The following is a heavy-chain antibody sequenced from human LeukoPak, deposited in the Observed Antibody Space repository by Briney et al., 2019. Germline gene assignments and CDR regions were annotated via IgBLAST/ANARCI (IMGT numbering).Heavy chain of an antibody. CDR3: ARDGDGDYGGLDY. J-gene: IGHJ4*02. V-gene: IGHV3-30-3*01. D-gene: IGHD4-17*01. CDR1: GFTFSSYA. Sequence: AGGSLRLSCAASGFTFSSYAMHWVRQAPGKGLEWVAVISYDGSNKYYADPVKGRFTISRDNSKNTLYLQMNSLRAEDTAVYYCARDGDGDYGGLDYWGQGTLVTVSS. CDR2: ISYDGSNK.